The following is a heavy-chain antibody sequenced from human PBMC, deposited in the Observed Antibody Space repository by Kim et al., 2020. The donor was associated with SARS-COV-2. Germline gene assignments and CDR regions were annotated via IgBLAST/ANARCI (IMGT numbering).Heavy chain of an antibody. V-gene: IGHV1-2*06. D-gene: IGHD3-3*01. J-gene: IGHJ6*02. Sequence: ASVKVSCKASGYTFSGYYIHWVRQAPGQGLEWMGRINPNSGGTNYAQQFQGRVAMTWDTSISTAYMELSRLTSDDTAVYYCARGGRSGLTVSLMDVWGQGTTVTVSS. CDR2: INPNSGGT. CDR1: GYTFSGYY. CDR3: ARGGRSGLTVSLMDV.